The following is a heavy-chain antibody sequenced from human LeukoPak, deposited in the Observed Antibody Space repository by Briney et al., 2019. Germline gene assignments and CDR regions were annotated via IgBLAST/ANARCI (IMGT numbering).Heavy chain of an antibody. Sequence: SETLSLTCTVSGGSISSSSYYWGWIRQPPGKGLEWIGSIYYSGSTNYNPSLKSRVTISVDTSKNQFSLKLSSVTAADTAVYYCARDYYDSSGYYYAQAFDIWGQGTMVTVSS. D-gene: IGHD3-22*01. CDR2: IYYSGST. CDR3: ARDYYDSSGYYYAQAFDI. V-gene: IGHV4-39*07. J-gene: IGHJ3*02. CDR1: GGSISSSSYY.